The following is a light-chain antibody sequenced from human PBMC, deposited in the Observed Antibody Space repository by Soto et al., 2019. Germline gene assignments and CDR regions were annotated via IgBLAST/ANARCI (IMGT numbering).Light chain of an antibody. J-gene: IGKJ1*01. CDR2: GAS. CDR3: QHYNNWPPST. Sequence: EIVLTQSPATLSVSPGESATLSCRASESIKNNLAWYQQQPAQAPSLLIYGASTRVTGIPARFSGSGSGTEFSLTIVNMQSEDFATYYCQHYNNWPPSTFGHGTKVEV. CDR1: ESIKNN. V-gene: IGKV3D-15*01.